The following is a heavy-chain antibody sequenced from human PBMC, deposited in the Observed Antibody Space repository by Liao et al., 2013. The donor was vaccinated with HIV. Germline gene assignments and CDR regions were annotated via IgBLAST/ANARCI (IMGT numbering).Heavy chain of an antibody. Sequence: QVQLQESGPGLVRPAQTLSLTCSVSGDSISTGGFYWNWIRQPAGKGLEWIGRIHFDGTTNHSPSLVGRVSISLDTSKNQVYLSLTSVTAADTAVYYCARGLKWDSGYYSSQYFQNWGQGTLVTVSS. CDR2: IHFDGTT. CDR1: GDSISTGGFY. D-gene: IGHD3-22*01. CDR3: ARGLKWDSGYYSSQYFQN. J-gene: IGHJ1*01. V-gene: IGHV4-61*02.